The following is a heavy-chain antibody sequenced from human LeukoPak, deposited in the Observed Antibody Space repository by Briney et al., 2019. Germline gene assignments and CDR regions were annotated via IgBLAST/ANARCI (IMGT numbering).Heavy chain of an antibody. CDR2: ISSSGSTI. CDR3: ARGSGGAFGGVMVDY. V-gene: IGHV3-48*03. CDR1: GFTFSSYE. Sequence: GGSLRLSCAASGFTFSSYEMNWVRQAPAKGQEWVSYISSSGSTIYYADSVKGRFTISRDNAKNSLYLQMNSLRAEDTAVYYCARGSGGAFGGVMVDYWGQGTLVTVSS. D-gene: IGHD3-16*01. J-gene: IGHJ4*02.